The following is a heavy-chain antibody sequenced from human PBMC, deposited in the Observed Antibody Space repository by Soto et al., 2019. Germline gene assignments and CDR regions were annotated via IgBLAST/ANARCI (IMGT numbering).Heavy chain of an antibody. CDR3: ARKINYYDSSGYYTDDAFDI. CDR2: IYYSGST. J-gene: IGHJ3*02. CDR1: GGSISSSSYY. Sequence: QLQLQESGPGLVKPSETLSLTCTVSGGSISSSSYYWGWIRQPPGKGLEWIGSIYYSGSTYYNPSLKSRVTISVDTSKNQFSLKLSSVTAADTAVYYCARKINYYDSSGYYTDDAFDIWGQVTMVTVSS. V-gene: IGHV4-39*01. D-gene: IGHD3-22*01.